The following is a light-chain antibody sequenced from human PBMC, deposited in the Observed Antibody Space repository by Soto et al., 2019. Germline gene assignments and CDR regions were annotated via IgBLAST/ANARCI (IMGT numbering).Light chain of an antibody. CDR3: QQRSDWPST. J-gene: IGKJ4*01. V-gene: IGKV3-11*01. CDR1: QSVGSY. Sequence: EIVLTQSPATLSLSPWDRATLSCRASQSVGSYLGWYQQRPGQAPRLLIYDASNRATGIPARFSGSGSGTDFTLNISSLEPEDFAVYFCQQRSDWPSTFGGGTKVEIK. CDR2: DAS.